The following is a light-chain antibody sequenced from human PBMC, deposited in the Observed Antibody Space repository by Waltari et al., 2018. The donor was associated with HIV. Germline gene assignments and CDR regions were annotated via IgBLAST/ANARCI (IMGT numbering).Light chain of an antibody. Sequence: EIVMTQSPATLSVSPGDTATLSCSASQSVYTNVAWYQQKPGQAPRLLIYGASTRAIGIPARFSGSGSGMEFSLTISSLQSEDFAVYFCQQNHDWPPTTFGQVTRLEIK. J-gene: IGKJ5*01. V-gene: IGKV3-15*01. CDR1: QSVYTN. CDR3: QQNHDWPPTT. CDR2: GAS.